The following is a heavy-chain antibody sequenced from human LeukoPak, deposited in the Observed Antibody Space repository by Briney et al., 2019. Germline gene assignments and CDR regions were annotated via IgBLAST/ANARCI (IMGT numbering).Heavy chain of an antibody. D-gene: IGHD3-3*01. CDR2: ISTYNGNT. CDR3: ARVPRGSRITRYYMDV. CDR1: GYTFTSYG. V-gene: IGHV1-18*01. J-gene: IGHJ6*03. Sequence: ASVKVSCKASGYTFTSYGISWVRQAPGQGLEWMGWISTYNGNTNYLQKFQGRVTMTADTSTTTACMELRSLRSEDTAVYYCARVPRGSRITRYYMDVWGKGTTVTVSS.